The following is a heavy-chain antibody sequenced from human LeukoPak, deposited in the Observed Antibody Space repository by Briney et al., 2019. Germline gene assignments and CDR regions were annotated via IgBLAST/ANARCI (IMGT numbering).Heavy chain of an antibody. CDR1: GFSFSSYS. V-gene: IGHV3-48*04. CDR2: ISHTGSTM. CDR3: ARDLAQHYYGSGSQTNWFDP. Sequence: GGSLRLSCAASGFSFSSYSMNWVRQAPGKGLEWVSYISHTGSTMSYADSVKGRFTISRDNARNSLYLQMNSLRAEDTAVYYCARDLAQHYYGSGSQTNWFDPWGQGTLVTVSS. J-gene: IGHJ5*02. D-gene: IGHD3-10*01.